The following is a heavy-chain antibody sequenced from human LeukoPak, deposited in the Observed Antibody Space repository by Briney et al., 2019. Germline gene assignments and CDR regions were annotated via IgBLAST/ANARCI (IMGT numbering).Heavy chain of an antibody. CDR1: GFTFSSYW. Sequence: GGSLRLSCAASGFTFSSYWMSWVRQAPGKGLEWVASIKQDGSEKYYVDSVKGRFTISRDNAKNSLYLQMNSLRAEDTAVYYCARARFGSGWYDYYYYGMDVWGQGTTVTVSS. J-gene: IGHJ6*02. CDR2: IKQDGSEK. V-gene: IGHV3-7*01. D-gene: IGHD6-19*01. CDR3: ARARFGSGWYDYYYYGMDV.